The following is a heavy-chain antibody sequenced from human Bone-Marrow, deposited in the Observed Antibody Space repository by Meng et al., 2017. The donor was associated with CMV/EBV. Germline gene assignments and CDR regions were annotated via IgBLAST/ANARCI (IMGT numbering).Heavy chain of an antibody. CDR1: GYTFASYD. J-gene: IGHJ4*02. V-gene: IGHV1-8*01. Sequence: ASVKVSCKASGYTFASYDINWVRQAPGQGLEWMGWLSPYTGDTGYAQKFQGRVTLTKNISISTAYMELSSLRSEDTAVYFCASTYCSTTSCYQGAGGYWGQGTLVTVSS. CDR3: ASTYCSTTSCYQGAGGY. D-gene: IGHD2-2*01. CDR2: LSPYTGDT.